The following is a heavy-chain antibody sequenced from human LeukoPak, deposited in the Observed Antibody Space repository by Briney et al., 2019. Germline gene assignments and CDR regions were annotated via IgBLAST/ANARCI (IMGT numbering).Heavy chain of an antibody. CDR1: GFTFRSHG. CDR2: IWYDGSKE. J-gene: IGHJ4*02. Sequence: PGGSLRLSCAASGFTFRSHGMHWVRQAPGKGLEWAAVIWYDGSKEYYADSVKGRFTVSRDNSKNTLYLQMNSLRADDTAVYYRARITGNYYEIDYWGQGTLVTVSS. V-gene: IGHV3-33*01. CDR3: ARITGNYYEIDY. D-gene: IGHD3-22*01.